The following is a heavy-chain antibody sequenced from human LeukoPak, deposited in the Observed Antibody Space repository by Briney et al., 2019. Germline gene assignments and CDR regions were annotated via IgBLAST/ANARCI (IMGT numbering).Heavy chain of an antibody. CDR3: ARDLMVGCPFDS. CDR2: INTDGST. V-gene: IGHV3-74*01. J-gene: IGHJ4*02. CDR1: GFTFSNYW. Sequence: GGCLRLSCAASGFTFSNYWMHWVRQTPGKGLVWVSRINTDGSTSYADSVKGRFTISRDNAKNTLYLQMNSLRAEDTAVYYCARDLMVGCPFDSWGQGTLVTVSS. D-gene: IGHD2-15*01.